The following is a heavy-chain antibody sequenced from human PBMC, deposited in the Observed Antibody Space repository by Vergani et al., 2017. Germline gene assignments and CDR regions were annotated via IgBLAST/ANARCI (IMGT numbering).Heavy chain of an antibody. J-gene: IGHJ5*01. CDR2: IWDDGSNK. CDR3: ARWSNEKRLDS. CDR1: GFTFSSHG. V-gene: IGHV3-33*01. D-gene: IGHD1-1*01. Sequence: QVQLVESEGGVVQPGRSLTLSCVASGFTFSSHGMHWVHQAPGKGLEWVAVIWDDGSNKYYGDSVKGRFTISRDNSKNTLYLQMNSLRVEDTAVYYCARWSNEKRLDSWGQGTLVTVSS.